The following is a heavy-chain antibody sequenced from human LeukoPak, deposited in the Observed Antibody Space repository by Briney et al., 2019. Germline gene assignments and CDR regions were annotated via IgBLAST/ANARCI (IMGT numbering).Heavy chain of an antibody. V-gene: IGHV1-8*01. D-gene: IGHD3-22*01. J-gene: IGHJ4*02. CDR2: MNPKSGNT. CDR3: TRGRGWLAPFDL. CDR1: GYTFTTYD. Sequence: GASVTVSFTSSGYTFTTYDINWVRQAPGQGLEWMGWMNPKSGNTGVAQKLQGRLTMTRNTSTTTAYMELRSLRFEDTALYYCTRGRGWLAPFDLWGQGTLVTVSS.